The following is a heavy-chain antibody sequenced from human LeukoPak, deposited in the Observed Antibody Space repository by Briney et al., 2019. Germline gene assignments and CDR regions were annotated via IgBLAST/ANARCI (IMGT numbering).Heavy chain of an antibody. CDR1: GYTFTSYA. J-gene: IGHJ5*02. CDR2: INAGNGNT. Sequence: GASVKVSCKASGYTFTSYAMHWVRQAPGQRLEWMGWINAGNGNTKYSQKFQGRVTITRDTSASTAYMEVSSLRSEDTAVYYCASRKMTTVTTVGFDPWGQGTLVTVSS. V-gene: IGHV1-3*01. D-gene: IGHD4-17*01. CDR3: ASRKMTTVTTVGFDP.